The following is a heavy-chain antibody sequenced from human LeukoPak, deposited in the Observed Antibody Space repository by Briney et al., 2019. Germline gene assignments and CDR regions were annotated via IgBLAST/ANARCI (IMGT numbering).Heavy chain of an antibody. CDR3: ARWAGKMATILRGSASNWFDP. J-gene: IGHJ5*02. D-gene: IGHD5-24*01. CDR1: GYTFTGYY. Sequence: EASVKVSCKASGYTFTGYYMHWVRQAPGQGLEWMGWINPNSGGTNYAQKFQGRVTMTRDTSISTAYMELSRLRSDDTAVHYCARWAGKMATILRGSASNWFDPWGQGTLVTVSS. V-gene: IGHV1-2*02. CDR2: INPNSGGT.